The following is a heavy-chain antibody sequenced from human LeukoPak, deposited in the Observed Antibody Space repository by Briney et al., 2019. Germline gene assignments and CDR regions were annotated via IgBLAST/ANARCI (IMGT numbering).Heavy chain of an antibody. D-gene: IGHD3-22*01. Sequence: PETLSLTCTVSGGSISSYYWSWMRQPAGKRLEWIGRKHTRVGTNYNPSLKSRVTMSVDTSKNQFSLRLTSVTAADTAVYYCARSYDTSGYYYNFDYWGQGTLITVSS. V-gene: IGHV4-4*07. CDR2: KHTRVGT. CDR3: ARSYDTSGYYYNFDY. CDR1: GGSISSYY. J-gene: IGHJ4*02.